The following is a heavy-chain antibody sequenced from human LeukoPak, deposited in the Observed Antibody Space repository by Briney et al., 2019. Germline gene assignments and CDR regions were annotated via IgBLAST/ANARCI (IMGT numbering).Heavy chain of an antibody. Sequence: GESLKISCNGSVYSFTSYWIGWVRQMPVKVLEWMGIIYPGDSDTRYSPSFQGQVTISADKSISTAYLQWSSLKASDTVIFFRQRTAYDILTGSYYFDYWGQGTLVTVSS. D-gene: IGHD3-9*01. CDR3: QRTAYDILTGSYYFDY. J-gene: IGHJ4*02. CDR1: VYSFTSYW. V-gene: IGHV5-51*01. CDR2: IYPGDSDT.